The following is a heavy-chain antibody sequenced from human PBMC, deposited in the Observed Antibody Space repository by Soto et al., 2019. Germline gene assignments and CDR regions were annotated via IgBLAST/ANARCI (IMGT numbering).Heavy chain of an antibody. Sequence: SVKVSCKASGGTFSSYAISWVRQAPGQGLEWMGGIIPIFGTANYAQKFQGRVTITADKSTSTAYMELSSLRSEDTAVYYCAREGVFQYYYGMDVWGQGATVTVSS. CDR3: AREGVFQYYYGMDV. J-gene: IGHJ6*02. CDR2: IIPIFGTA. V-gene: IGHV1-69*06. CDR1: GGTFSSYA. D-gene: IGHD6-6*01.